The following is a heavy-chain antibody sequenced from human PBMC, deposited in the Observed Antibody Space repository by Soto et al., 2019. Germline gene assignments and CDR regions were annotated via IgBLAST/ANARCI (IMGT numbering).Heavy chain of an antibody. D-gene: IGHD5-12*01. CDR2: INPNSGGT. V-gene: IGHV1-2*02. J-gene: IGHJ5*02. Sequence: QVQLVQSGAEVKKPGASVKVSCKASGYTFTGYYMHWVRQAPGQGLEWMGWINPNSGGTNYAQKFKGRVTMTRDTSISTAYMELSRLRSDDTAVYYCASGPTTQPHIEQRFDPWGQGTLVTVSS. CDR1: GYTFTGYY. CDR3: ASGPTTQPHIEQRFDP.